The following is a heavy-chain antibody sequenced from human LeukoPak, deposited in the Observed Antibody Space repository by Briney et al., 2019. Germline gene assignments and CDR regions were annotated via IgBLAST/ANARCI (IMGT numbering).Heavy chain of an antibody. J-gene: IGHJ4*02. CDR1: GGSISSGGYY. Sequence: PSETLSLTCTVSGGSISSGGYYWSWIRQPPGKGLEWIGYIYHSGSTYYNPSLKSRVTISVDRSKNQFSLKLSSVTAADTAVYYCARANPLGIAAAGTFDYWGQGTLVTVSS. D-gene: IGHD6-13*01. V-gene: IGHV4-30-2*01. CDR2: IYHSGST. CDR3: ARANPLGIAAAGTFDY.